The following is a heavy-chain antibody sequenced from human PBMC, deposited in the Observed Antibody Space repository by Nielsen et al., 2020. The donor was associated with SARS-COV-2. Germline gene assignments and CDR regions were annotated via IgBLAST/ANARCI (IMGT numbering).Heavy chain of an antibody. J-gene: IGHJ4*02. CDR2: INHSGST. CDR1: GGSFSGYY. D-gene: IGHD5-24*01. CDR3: ARQGDGYHDY. Sequence: SETLSLTCAVYGGSFSGYYWSWIRQPPGKGLEWIGEINHSGSTNYNPSLKSRVTISVDTSKNQFSLKLSSVTAADTAVYYCARQGDGYHDYWGQGTLVTVSS. V-gene: IGHV4-34*01.